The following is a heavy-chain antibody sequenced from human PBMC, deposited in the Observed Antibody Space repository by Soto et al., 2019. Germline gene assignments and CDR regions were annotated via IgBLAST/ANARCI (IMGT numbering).Heavy chain of an antibody. V-gene: IGHV3-73*01. J-gene: IGHJ6*02. Sequence: AGGSLRLSCAASGFTFSGSAMHWVRQASGKGLEWVGRIRSKANSYATAYAASVKGRFTISRDDSKNTAYLQMNSLKTEDTAVYYCTSTNWGWERYYYYGMDVWGQGTTVTVSS. CDR3: TSTNWGWERYYYYGMDV. CDR2: IRSKANSYAT. D-gene: IGHD7-27*01. CDR1: GFTFSGSA.